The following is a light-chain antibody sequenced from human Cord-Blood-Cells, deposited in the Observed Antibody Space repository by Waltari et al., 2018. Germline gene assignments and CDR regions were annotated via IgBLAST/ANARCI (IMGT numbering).Light chain of an antibody. CDR2: AAS. V-gene: IGKV1-39*01. Sequence: DIQMPQSPSSLSASVGNRVPTTCRASQSISSYLNWYQQKPGKAPKLLIYAASSLQSGVPSRFSGSGSGTDFTLTISSLQPEDFATYYCQQSYSTPHTFGQGTKLEIK. CDR3: QQSYSTPHT. J-gene: IGKJ2*01. CDR1: QSISSY.